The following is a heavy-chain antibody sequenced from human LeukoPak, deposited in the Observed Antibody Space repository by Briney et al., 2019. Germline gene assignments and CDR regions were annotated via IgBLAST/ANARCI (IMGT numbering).Heavy chain of an antibody. V-gene: IGHV2-5*01. Sequence: SGPTLVNPTQTLTLTCTFSGFSLSTSGVAVGWIRQPPGKALDWLALNYWNDDKRYSPSLKSRLTITKDTSKYRVVLTMTNMDPVDTATYYCAHSLYDSSGYYYFDYWGQGTLVTVSS. CDR2: NYWNDDK. J-gene: IGHJ4*02. CDR3: AHSLYDSSGYYYFDY. CDR1: GFSLSTSGVA. D-gene: IGHD3-22*01.